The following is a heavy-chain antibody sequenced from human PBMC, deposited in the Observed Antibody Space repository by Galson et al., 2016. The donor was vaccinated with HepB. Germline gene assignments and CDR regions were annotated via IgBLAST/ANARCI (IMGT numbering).Heavy chain of an antibody. CDR3: ARIGGGSPGFDY. D-gene: IGHD2-8*02. J-gene: IGHJ4*02. CDR2: ITVVNGNT. V-gene: IGHV1-3*01. CDR1: GNTFTASA. Sequence: SVKVSCKASGNTFTASAIHWVRQAPGQRLEWMGWITVVNGNTKYSQKFQDRVTFTSDTSASTAYMDLGSLTSEDTAVYYCARIGGGSPGFDYWGQGSLVTVSS.